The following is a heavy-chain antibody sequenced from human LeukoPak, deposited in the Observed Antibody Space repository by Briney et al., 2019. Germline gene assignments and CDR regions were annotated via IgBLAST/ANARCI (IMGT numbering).Heavy chain of an antibody. D-gene: IGHD2-2*02. CDR1: GGSISSSSYY. Sequence: PSETLSLTCTVSGGSISSSSYYWGWIRQPPGKGLEWIGSIYYSGSTYYNPSLKSRVTISVDTSKNQFSLKLSSVTAADTAVYYCARQIVVVPAAIGDAFDIWGQVTMVTVSS. V-gene: IGHV4-39*01. CDR3: ARQIVVVPAAIGDAFDI. J-gene: IGHJ3*02. CDR2: IYYSGST.